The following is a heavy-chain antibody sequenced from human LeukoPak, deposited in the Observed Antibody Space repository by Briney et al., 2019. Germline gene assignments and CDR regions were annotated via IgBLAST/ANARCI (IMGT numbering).Heavy chain of an antibody. CDR1: GYTFTGYY. J-gene: IGHJ5*02. D-gene: IGHD2-15*01. CDR3: ARLVVVAATRGGRGNNWFDP. V-gene: IGHV1-2*02. Sequence: ASVRVSCKASGYTFTGYYMHWVRQAPGQGLEWMGWINPNSGGTNYAQKFQGRVTMTRDTSISTAYMELSRLRSDDTAVYYCARLVVVAATRGGRGNNWFDPWGQGTLVTVSS. CDR2: INPNSGGT.